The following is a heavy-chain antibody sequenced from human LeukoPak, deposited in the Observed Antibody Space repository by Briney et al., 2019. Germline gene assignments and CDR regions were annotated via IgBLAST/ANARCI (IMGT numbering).Heavy chain of an antibody. J-gene: IGHJ4*02. D-gene: IGHD3-22*01. Sequence: PGGSLRLSCAASGFTFSSYAMSWVRQAPGKGLEWVSAISGSGGSTYYADSVKGRFTISRDNSKNTLYLQMNSLRAEDTAVYYCAKDLIITMIVVVEPVVFDYWGQGTLVTVSS. CDR2: ISGSGGST. V-gene: IGHV3-23*01. CDR3: AKDLIITMIVVVEPVVFDY. CDR1: GFTFSSYA.